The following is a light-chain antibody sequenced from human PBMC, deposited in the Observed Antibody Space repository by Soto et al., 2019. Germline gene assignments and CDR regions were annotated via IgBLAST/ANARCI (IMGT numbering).Light chain of an antibody. CDR1: QSVSSN. J-gene: IGKJ5*01. CDR3: QQYNNWLS. CDR2: GAS. Sequence: EIVMTQSPATLSVSPGERATLSCRASQSVSSNLAWYQQKPGQAPRLLISGASTRATGIPARFSGSGSGTEFTLTISSLQSEDFALYYCQQYNNWLSFGQGTRLEIK. V-gene: IGKV3-15*01.